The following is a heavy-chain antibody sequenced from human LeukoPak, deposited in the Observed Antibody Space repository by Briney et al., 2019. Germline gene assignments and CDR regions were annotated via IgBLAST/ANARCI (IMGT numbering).Heavy chain of an antibody. CDR2: IKQDGSEK. V-gene: IGHV3-7*03. Sequence: GGSLRLSCAASGFTFSSYWMSWVRQAPGKGLEWVAHIKQDGSEKYYVDSVKGRFTISRDNAKNSLYLQMNSLRAEDTAVYYCARVRIVWFGSEIYYFDYWGQGTLVTVSS. CDR3: ARVRIVWFGSEIYYFDY. CDR1: GFTFSSYW. J-gene: IGHJ4*02. D-gene: IGHD3-10*01.